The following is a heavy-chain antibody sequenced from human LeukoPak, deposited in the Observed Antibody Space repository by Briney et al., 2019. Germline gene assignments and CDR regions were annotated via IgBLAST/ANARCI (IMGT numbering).Heavy chain of an antibody. J-gene: IGHJ6*03. CDR2: IYTSGST. CDR1: GGSFSGYY. Sequence: SETLSLTCAVYGGSFSGYYWSWIRQPAGKGLEWIGRIYTSGSTNYNPSLKSRVTMSVDTSKNQFSLKLSSVTAADTAVYYCARDRGDVLRFLEWPGTDPYYYYYMDVWGKGTTVTVSS. V-gene: IGHV4-4*07. D-gene: IGHD3-3*01. CDR3: ARDRGDVLRFLEWPGTDPYYYYYMDV.